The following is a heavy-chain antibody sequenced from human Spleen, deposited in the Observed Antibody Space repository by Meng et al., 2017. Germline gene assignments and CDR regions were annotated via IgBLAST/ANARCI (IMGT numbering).Heavy chain of an antibody. CDR3: AKDVAYVWESYADY. J-gene: IGHJ4*02. D-gene: IGHD3-16*01. V-gene: IGHV3-23*01. CDR1: GFTFSNSA. Sequence: GGSLRLSCAASGFTFSNSAMSWVRQAPGKGLEWVSGISIGGGTTYYADSVKGRFTIYRDNSKNTLYLQMNSLRAEDTAIYYCAKDVAYVWESYADYWGQGTMVTVSS. CDR2: ISIGGGTT.